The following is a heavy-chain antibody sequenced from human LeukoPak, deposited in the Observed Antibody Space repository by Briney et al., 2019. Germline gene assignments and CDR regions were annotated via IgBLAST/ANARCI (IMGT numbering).Heavy chain of an antibody. CDR2: IHYDGSNT. Sequence: PGGSLRLSCTAPGFTFSSYGMQWVRQAPGKGLEWVAYIHYDGSNTKYADSVKGRFTISRDNSKNTLYLQMNSLRPEDTAVYYCAKGSSSPSGFDYWGQGTLVTVSS. J-gene: IGHJ4*02. CDR3: AKGSSSPSGFDY. D-gene: IGHD6-6*01. CDR1: GFTFSSYG. V-gene: IGHV3-30*02.